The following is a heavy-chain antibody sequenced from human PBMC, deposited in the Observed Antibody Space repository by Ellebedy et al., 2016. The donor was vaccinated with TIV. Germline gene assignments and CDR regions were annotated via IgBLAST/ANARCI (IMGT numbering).Heavy chain of an antibody. Sequence: GESLKISCAASGFTFSDYWMSWVRQAPGKGLEWVANIKQGGSEKYYVDSVKGRFTISRDNAKNSLYLQMNSLRAEDTAVYYCARVGEMVGATEQQYFFDYWGQGTLVTVFS. CDR3: ARVGEMVGATEQQYFFDY. D-gene: IGHD1-26*01. V-gene: IGHV3-7*01. CDR2: IKQGGSEK. CDR1: GFTFSDYW. J-gene: IGHJ4*02.